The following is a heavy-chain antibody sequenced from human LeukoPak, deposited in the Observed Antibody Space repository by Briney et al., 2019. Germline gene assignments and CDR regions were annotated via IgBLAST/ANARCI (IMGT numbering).Heavy chain of an antibody. D-gene: IGHD1-26*01. J-gene: IGHJ4*02. CDR2: INQDGSEK. CDR1: GFTFINYW. V-gene: IGHV3-7*01. Sequence: GGSLRLSCAASGFTFINYWMTWVRQASGKGLEWVANINQDGSEKYYVDSVKGRFTTSRDNAKNSLYLQMNSLRAEDTAVYYCARNSGGSSDYWGQGTLVTVSS. CDR3: ARNSGGSSDY.